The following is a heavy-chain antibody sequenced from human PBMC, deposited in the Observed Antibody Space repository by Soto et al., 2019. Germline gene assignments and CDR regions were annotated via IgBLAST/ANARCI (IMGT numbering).Heavy chain of an antibody. CDR3: AIGGCLDHHMDV. V-gene: IGHV1-8*01. J-gene: IGHJ6*03. D-gene: IGHD2-8*01. Sequence: QVQLVQSGAEVKKPGASVKVSCKASGYSFTSYDMNWVRQIRGQGPEWMGWMNPNSADTGYAQKLQGRMTMSRDMSTRTMYMELSSLTSEDRAVYYCAIGGCLDHHMDVWGRGTTV. CDR2: MNPNSADT. CDR1: GYSFTSYD.